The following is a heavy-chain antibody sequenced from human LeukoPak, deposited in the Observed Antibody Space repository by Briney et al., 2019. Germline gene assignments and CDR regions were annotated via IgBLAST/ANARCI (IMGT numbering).Heavy chain of an antibody. CDR1: GGSISIYY. Sequence: SETLSLTCTVSGGSISIYYWSWIRQPPGKGLEWIGYIYYSGSTDYNPSLKSRVTISVDTSKNQFSLKLTSVTAADTAVYYCARGNPFDLWGRGTLVTVSS. J-gene: IGHJ2*01. CDR2: IYYSGST. V-gene: IGHV4-59*01. CDR3: ARGNPFDL.